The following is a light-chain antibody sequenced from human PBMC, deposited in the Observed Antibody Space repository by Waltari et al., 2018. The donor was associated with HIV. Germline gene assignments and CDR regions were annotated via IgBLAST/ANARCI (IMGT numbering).Light chain of an antibody. CDR3: MQGICGPLS. Sequence: VLLPKSPDSLAVPVGQPASMTCSSSRSPSFVPARIFLNWYHQRPGQPPRRLIYRVSERDSGVPDRFRGSGSDTEFTLEISRVEAEDVGVYFCMQGICGPLSFGGGTKVELK. CDR2: RVS. CDR1: RSPSFVPARIF. J-gene: IGKJ4*01. V-gene: IGKV2-30*01.